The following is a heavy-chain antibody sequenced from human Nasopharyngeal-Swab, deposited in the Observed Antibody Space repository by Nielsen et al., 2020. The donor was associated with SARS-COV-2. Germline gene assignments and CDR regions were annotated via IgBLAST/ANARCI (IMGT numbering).Heavy chain of an antibody. V-gene: IGHV3-33*01. J-gene: IGHJ4*02. CDR2: IWYDGSNK. D-gene: IGHD2-2*01. CDR1: GFTFSSYG. CDR3: ARESTPHCSSTSCLPDY. Sequence: GGSLRLSCAASGFTFSSYGMHWVRQAPSKGLEWVAVIWYDGSNKYYADSVKGRFTISRDNSKNTLYLQMNSLRAEDTAVYYCARESTPHCSSTSCLPDYWGQGTLVTVSS.